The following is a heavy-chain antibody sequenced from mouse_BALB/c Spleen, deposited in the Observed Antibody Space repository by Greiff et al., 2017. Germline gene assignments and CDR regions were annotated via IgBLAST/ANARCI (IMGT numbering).Heavy chain of an antibody. V-gene: IGHV1-19*01. CDR2: VNPYNGGT. Sequence: VQLQQSGPELVKPGASVKMSCKASGYTFTDYYMDWVKQSHGESFEWIGRVNPYNGGTSYNQKFKGKATLTVDKSSSTAYLELNSLTSEDSAVYYGARDYYGSSYVLYFDVWGAGTTVTVSS. J-gene: IGHJ1*01. CDR3: ARDYYGSSYVLYFDV. D-gene: IGHD1-1*01. CDR1: GYTFTDYY.